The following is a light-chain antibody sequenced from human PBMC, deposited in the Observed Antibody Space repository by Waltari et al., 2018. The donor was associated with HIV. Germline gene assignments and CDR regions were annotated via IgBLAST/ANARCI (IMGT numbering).Light chain of an antibody. CDR2: AAS. J-gene: IGKJ2*01. CDR1: QTVHSN. V-gene: IGKV3-15*01. Sequence: EILMTQSPATVSVSPGGGATLSCRASQTVHSNLAWFQQKPGQAPRLIFYAASTRATGRPDRFSYSWCGTEFTLTISSLQSEDFAVYFCQQDHKWPETFGQGTKLESK. CDR3: QQDHKWPET.